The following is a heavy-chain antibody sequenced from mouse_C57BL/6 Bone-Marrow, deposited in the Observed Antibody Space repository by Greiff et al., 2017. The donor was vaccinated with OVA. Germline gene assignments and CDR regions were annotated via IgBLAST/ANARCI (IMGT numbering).Heavy chain of an antibody. CDR1: GFNIKDDY. CDR3: TTYRY. J-gene: IGHJ2*01. Sequence: EVQLQQSGAELVRPGASVKLSCTASGFNIKDDYMHWVKERPEQGLEWIGWIDPENGDTEYASKFQGKATITAGTSSKTVYLHLSSLTSEDTAVYYCTTYRYWGQGTTLTVSS. CDR2: IDPENGDT. V-gene: IGHV14-4*01.